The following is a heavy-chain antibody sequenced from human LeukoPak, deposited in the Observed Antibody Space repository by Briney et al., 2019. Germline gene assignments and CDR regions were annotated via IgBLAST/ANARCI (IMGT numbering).Heavy chain of an antibody. D-gene: IGHD3-3*01. J-gene: IGHJ6*02. CDR1: GGSISSGSYY. CDR2: IYTSGST. Sequence: SQTLSLTCTVSGGSISSGSYYWSWIRQPAGKGLEWIGRIYTSGSTNYNPPLKSRVTISVDTSKNQFSLNLNSVTAADTAVYHCARDRGFLEWSPYYYYGMDVWGQGTTATVSS. V-gene: IGHV4-61*02. CDR3: ARDRGFLEWSPYYYYGMDV.